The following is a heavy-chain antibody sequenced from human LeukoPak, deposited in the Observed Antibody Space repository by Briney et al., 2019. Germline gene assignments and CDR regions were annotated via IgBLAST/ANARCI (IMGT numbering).Heavy chain of an antibody. V-gene: IGHV3-30-3*01. CDR2: ISYDGSNK. J-gene: IGHJ4*02. D-gene: IGHD6-13*01. CDR1: GFTFGSYA. CDR3: ARSSVAAAGVIDY. Sequence: GGSLRLSCAASGFTFGSYAMHWVRQAPGKGLEWVAVISYDGSNKYYADSVKGRFTISRDNSKNTLYLQMNSLRAEDTAVYYCARSSVAAAGVIDYWGQGTLVTVST.